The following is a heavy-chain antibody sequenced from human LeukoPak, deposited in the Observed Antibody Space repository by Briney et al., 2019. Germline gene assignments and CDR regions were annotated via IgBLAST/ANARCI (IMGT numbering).Heavy chain of an antibody. Sequence: SETLSLTCAVYGGSFSGYYWSWIRQPQAPGLEWIGEINHSGSTNYNPSLKSRVTISVDTSKNQFSLKLSSVTAADTAVYYCARDYYDSSGYYDYWGQGTLVTVSS. J-gene: IGHJ4*02. CDR1: GGSFSGYY. CDR3: ARDYYDSSGYYDY. CDR2: INHSGST. D-gene: IGHD3-22*01. V-gene: IGHV4-34*01.